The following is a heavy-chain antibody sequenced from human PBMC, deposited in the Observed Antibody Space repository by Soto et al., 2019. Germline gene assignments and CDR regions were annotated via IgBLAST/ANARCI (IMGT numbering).Heavy chain of an antibody. D-gene: IGHD3-10*01. V-gene: IGHV3-23*01. CDR1: GFTFSSYA. CDR2: ISGSGGST. CDR3: TKAPGRFGEYYYYYYMDV. J-gene: IGHJ6*03. Sequence: GGSLRLSCAASGFTFSSYAMSWVRQAPGKGLEWVSAISGSGGSTYYADSVKGRFTISRDNSKNTLYLQMNSLRAEDTAVYYWTKAPGRFGEYYYYYYMDVWGKGTTVTVSS.